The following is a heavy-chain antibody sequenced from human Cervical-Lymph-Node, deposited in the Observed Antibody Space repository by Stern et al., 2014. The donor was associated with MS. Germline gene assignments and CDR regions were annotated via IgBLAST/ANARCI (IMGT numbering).Heavy chain of an antibody. V-gene: IGHV4-61*01. CDR3: ARSRLDSSHPLDY. J-gene: IGHJ4*02. CDR1: GGSVSRGSYY. CDR2: TYYSGST. Sequence: VQLVQSGPGLVKPSETLSLTCTASGGSVSRGSYYWSWIRPAPGHGLVWVGFTYYSGSTNYNASIKSRVTIAGDSTKNLFSVELSAVTAADTAVYCCARSRLDSSHPLDYWGQGTLVTVSS. D-gene: IGHD3-22*01.